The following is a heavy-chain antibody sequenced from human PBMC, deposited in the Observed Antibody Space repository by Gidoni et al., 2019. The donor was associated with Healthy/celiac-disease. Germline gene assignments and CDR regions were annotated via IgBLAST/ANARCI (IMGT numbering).Heavy chain of an antibody. Sequence: QLQLQESRPRLVKPSETLSLTCTVSGGSISSISNYWGWIRQPPGKGLEWIGSIYYSWRTYYTPSLKSRVTISVDTSKNQFSLKLSSVTAADTAVYYCAIVVAPLDAFDIWGQGTMVTVSS. D-gene: IGHD3-22*01. CDR2: IYYSWRT. CDR1: GGSISSISNY. V-gene: IGHV4-39*01. CDR3: AIVVAPLDAFDI. J-gene: IGHJ3*02.